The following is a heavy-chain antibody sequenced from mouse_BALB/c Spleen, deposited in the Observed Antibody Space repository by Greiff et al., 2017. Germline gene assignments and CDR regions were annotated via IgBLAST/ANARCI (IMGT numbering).Heavy chain of an antibody. Sequence: VKVEESGPGLVAPSQSLSITCTVSGFSLTGYGVNWVRQPPGKGLEWLGMIWGDGSTDYNSALKSRLSISKDNSKSQVFLKMNSLQTDDTARYYCARDQGLRPYYYAMDYWGQGTSVTVSS. CDR3: ARDQGLRPYYYAMDY. D-gene: IGHD1-2*01. CDR1: GFSLTGYG. CDR2: IWGDGST. V-gene: IGHV2-6-7*01. J-gene: IGHJ4*01.